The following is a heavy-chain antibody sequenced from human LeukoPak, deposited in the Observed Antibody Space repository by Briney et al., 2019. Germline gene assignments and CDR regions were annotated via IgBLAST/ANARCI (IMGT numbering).Heavy chain of an antibody. CDR3: ARAAFTSEGDY. CDR1: GFTFSDYY. Sequence: GGSLRLSXAASGFTFSDYYMSWISQAPGKGLEWVSYISSSGSTIYYADSVKGRFTISRDNAKNSLYLQMNSLRAEDTAVYYYARAAFTSEGDYWGQGTLVTVSS. V-gene: IGHV3-11*04. CDR2: ISSSGSTI. J-gene: IGHJ4*02. D-gene: IGHD3-16*01.